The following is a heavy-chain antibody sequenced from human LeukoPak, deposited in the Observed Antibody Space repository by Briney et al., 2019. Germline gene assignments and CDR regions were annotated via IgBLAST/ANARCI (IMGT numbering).Heavy chain of an antibody. V-gene: IGHV4-4*09. CDR3: AKRQGPNSGSYDYFDP. Sequence: SETLSPTCTVSGGSISSYYWSWIRQPPGQGLGWIAYIHSSGYTNYNPSLKSRVTISVDTSKNQFSLKVTSVTAADTAVYYCAKRQGPNSGSYDYFDPWGQGTLVTVSS. J-gene: IGHJ5*02. CDR2: IHSSGYT. CDR1: GGSISSYY. D-gene: IGHD1-26*01.